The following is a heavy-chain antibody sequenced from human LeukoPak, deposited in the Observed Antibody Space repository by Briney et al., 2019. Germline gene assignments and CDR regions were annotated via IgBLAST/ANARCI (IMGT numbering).Heavy chain of an antibody. J-gene: IGHJ3*02. D-gene: IGHD3-22*01. CDR3: ARRGPYSRITMIVVVTPTRKNAFDI. V-gene: IGHV4-59*01. Sequence: NPSETLSLTCAVYGGSFSGYYWGWIRQPPGKGLEWIGYIYYSGSTNYNPSLKSRVTISVDTSKNQFSLKLSSVTAADTAVYYCARRGPYSRITMIVVVTPTRKNAFDIWGQGTMVTVSS. CDR1: GGSFSGYY. CDR2: IYYSGST.